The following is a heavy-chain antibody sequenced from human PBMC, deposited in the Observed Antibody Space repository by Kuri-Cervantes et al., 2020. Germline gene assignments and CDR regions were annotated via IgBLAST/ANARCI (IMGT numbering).Heavy chain of an antibody. Sequence: ASVKVSCKAFGYTFTNYYMHWVRQAPGQGLEWMVIINPSGGSTSYAQKFQGRVTMTRETSTSTVYMDLSSLRSEDTAVYYCARGKVRDGYKPWGQGTLVTVSS. D-gene: IGHD5-24*01. J-gene: IGHJ4*02. CDR3: ARGKVRDGYKP. CDR2: INPSGGST. V-gene: IGHV1-46*01. CDR1: GYTFTNYY.